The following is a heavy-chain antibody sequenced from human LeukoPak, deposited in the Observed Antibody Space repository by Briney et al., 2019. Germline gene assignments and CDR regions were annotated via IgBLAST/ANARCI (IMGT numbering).Heavy chain of an antibody. V-gene: IGHV1-46*01. CDR2: INLSGGST. CDR3: ATLMTMEVTPFDY. CDR1: GYTFTSYY. Sequence: ASVKVSCKASGYTFTSYYMHWVRQAPGQGLEWMGIINLSGGSTTYAQEFQGRVTMTRDTSTSTVYMELSSLRSDDTAVYYCATLMTMEVTPFDYWGQGTLVTVSS. J-gene: IGHJ4*02. D-gene: IGHD4-23*01.